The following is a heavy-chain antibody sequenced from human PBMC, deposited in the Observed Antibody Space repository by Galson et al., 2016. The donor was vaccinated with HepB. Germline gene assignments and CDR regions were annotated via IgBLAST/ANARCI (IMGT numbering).Heavy chain of an antibody. CDR1: GVSTNSSNW. J-gene: IGHJ4*02. CDR3: ARGSIGGATIFEY. D-gene: IGHD1-26*01. Sequence: SETLSLTCAVSGVSTNSSNWWSWVRQPPGKGLEWIGEVFHDGSTNYNPSLKSRVTISVDKSKSHISLKLSSVTSADTAVYYCARGSIGGATIFEYWGQGTLVAVSS. V-gene: IGHV4-4*02. CDR2: VFHDGST.